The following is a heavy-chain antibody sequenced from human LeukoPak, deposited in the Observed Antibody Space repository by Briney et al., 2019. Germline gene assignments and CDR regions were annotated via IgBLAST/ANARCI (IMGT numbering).Heavy chain of an antibody. CDR2: INEDGTTT. CDR3: ARDLAGSRDT. J-gene: IGHJ4*02. D-gene: IGHD5-18*01. Sequence: GGSLRLSCEASGFTVSSYSMNWVRQAPGEGLVWVSRINEDGTTTNYADSVKGRFTISRDNAKNTLYLQMNSLRAEDTAVYYCARDLAGSRDTWGQGTLVTVSS. V-gene: IGHV3-74*01. CDR1: GFTVSSYS.